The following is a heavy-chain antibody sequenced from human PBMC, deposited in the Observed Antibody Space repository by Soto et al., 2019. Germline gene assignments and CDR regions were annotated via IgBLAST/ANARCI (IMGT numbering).Heavy chain of an antibody. V-gene: IGHV5-51*01. CDR2: IYPGDFDT. CDR1: GYRFTSYW. D-gene: IGHD2-15*01. CDR3: ARQGCSGGSCDATDTAMAMDV. Sequence: GESLKISCKGSGYRFTSYWIGWVRQMPGKGLEWMGVIYPGDFDTRYSPSFQGQVTISADKSISTAYLQWSSLKASDTAMYYCARQGCSGGSCDATDTAMAMDVWGQGTTGTVSS. J-gene: IGHJ6*02.